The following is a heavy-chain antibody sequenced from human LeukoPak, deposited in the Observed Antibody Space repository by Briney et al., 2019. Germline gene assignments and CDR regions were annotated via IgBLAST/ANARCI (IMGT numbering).Heavy chain of an antibody. J-gene: IGHJ3*02. V-gene: IGHV5-51*01. Sequence: GESLKISCTGFGXSFTTYWIGWVRQMPGRGLEWMGIIYPGDSDARYSPSLQGQITISVDKSIITAYLQWSSLKASDTAMYYCARQGRIVVVTTTHDAFDIWGQGTMVTVSS. D-gene: IGHD2-21*02. CDR1: GXSFTTYW. CDR3: ARQGRIVVVTTTHDAFDI. CDR2: IYPGDSDA.